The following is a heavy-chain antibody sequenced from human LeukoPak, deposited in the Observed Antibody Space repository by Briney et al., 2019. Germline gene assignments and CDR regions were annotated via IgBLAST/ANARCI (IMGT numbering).Heavy chain of an antibody. J-gene: IGHJ3*02. Sequence: ASVKVSCKASGYTFTGYYTHWVRQAPGQGLEWMGGIIPIFGTANYAQKFQGRVTITADESTSTAYMELSSLRSEDTAVYYCARGPSIAVAGGAFDIWGQGTMVTVSS. D-gene: IGHD6-19*01. V-gene: IGHV1-69*13. CDR2: IIPIFGTA. CDR3: ARGPSIAVAGGAFDI. CDR1: GYTFTGYY.